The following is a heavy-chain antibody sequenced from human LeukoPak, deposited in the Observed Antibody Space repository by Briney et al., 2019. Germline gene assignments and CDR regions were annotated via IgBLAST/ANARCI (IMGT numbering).Heavy chain of an antibody. CDR3: ARNQIDVYYYDSSGPTPFDY. Sequence: ASVRVSCKASGGTFSSYAISWVRQAPGQGLEWMGGIIPILGIANYAQKFKGRVTITADKSKSTAYMEVSSLRSEDTAVYYCARNQIDVYYYDSSGPTPFDYWGQGTLVTVSS. D-gene: IGHD3-22*01. J-gene: IGHJ4*02. V-gene: IGHV1-69*10. CDR1: GGTFSSYA. CDR2: IIPILGIA.